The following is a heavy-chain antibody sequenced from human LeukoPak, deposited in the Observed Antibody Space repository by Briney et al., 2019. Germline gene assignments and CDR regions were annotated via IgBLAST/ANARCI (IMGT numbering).Heavy chain of an antibody. CDR2: IYSGGST. CDR1: GFTFDDYG. V-gene: IGHV3-66*01. J-gene: IGHJ6*02. CDR3: ARAGDSSGYYYYYYYGMDV. D-gene: IGHD3-22*01. Sequence: GGSLRLSCAASGFTFDDYGMSWVRQAPGKGLEWVSVIYSGGSTYYADSVKGRFTISRDNSKNTLYLQMNSLRAEDTAVYYCARAGDSSGYYYYYYYGMDVWGQGTTVTVSS.